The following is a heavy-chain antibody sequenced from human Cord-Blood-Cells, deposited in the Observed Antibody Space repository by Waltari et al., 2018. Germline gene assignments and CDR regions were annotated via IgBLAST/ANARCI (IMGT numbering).Heavy chain of an antibody. V-gene: IGHV1-8*01. J-gene: IGHJ3*02. Sequence: QVQLVQSGAEVKKPGASVKVSCKASGYTFTSYDINWVRQATGQGLEWMGWSNPNIGNTGYAQKFQGRVTMTRNTSISTAYMELSSLRSEDTAGYYCARALTRITIFGVVIMCAFDIWGQGTMVTVSS. D-gene: IGHD3-3*01. CDR3: ARALTRITIFGVVIMCAFDI. CDR1: GYTFTSYD. CDR2: SNPNIGNT.